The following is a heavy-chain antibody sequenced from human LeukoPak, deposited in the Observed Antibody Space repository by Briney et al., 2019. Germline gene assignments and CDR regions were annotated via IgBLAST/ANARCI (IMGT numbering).Heavy chain of an antibody. CDR2: IWYDGSNT. V-gene: IGHV3-33*08. CDR3: ARDRSTTHFDY. CDR1: GFTFSSYA. J-gene: IGHJ4*02. D-gene: IGHD5/OR15-5a*01. Sequence: GGSLRLSCAASGFTFSSYAMSWVRQAPGKGLEWVAMIWYDGSNTYYADSVKGRFTISRDNSKNTLFLQMDSLRAEDTAVYYCARDRSTTHFDYWGQGTLVTVSS.